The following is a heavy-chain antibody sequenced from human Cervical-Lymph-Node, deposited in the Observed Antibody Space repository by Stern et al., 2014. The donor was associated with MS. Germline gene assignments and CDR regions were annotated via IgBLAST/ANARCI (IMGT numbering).Heavy chain of an antibody. V-gene: IGHV1-69*01. J-gene: IGHJ4*02. Sequence: QVQLVQSGPEVMPPGSSVKVSCKASGGSFSSYDVSWVRQAPGQGLEWMGRIITLYGSTNYADHLQGRVTITADESTTTVHMQLSSLRSDDTAVYYCVLTGYYPYWGQGTLVTVSS. D-gene: IGHD3-9*01. CDR3: VLTGYYPY. CDR2: IITLYGST. CDR1: GGSFSSYD.